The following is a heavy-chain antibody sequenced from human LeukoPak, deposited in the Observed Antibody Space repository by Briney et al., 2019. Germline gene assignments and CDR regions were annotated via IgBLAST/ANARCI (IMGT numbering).Heavy chain of an antibody. CDR2: ITGSGGSK. CDR1: GFTFSNYG. Sequence: GGTQRLSCAASGFTFSNYGMNWVRQAPGEGLEWVSGITGSGGSKYYADSVKGRFTIYRDNSKNTLYLQMNSLRVEDTAVYYCANDLGWIQLNLGRGQGTLVTVSS. J-gene: IGHJ4*02. D-gene: IGHD5-18*01. V-gene: IGHV3-23*01. CDR3: ANDLGWIQLNLG.